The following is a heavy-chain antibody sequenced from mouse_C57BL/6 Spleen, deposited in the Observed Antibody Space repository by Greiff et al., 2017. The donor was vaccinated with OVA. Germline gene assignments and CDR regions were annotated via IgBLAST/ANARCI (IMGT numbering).Heavy chain of an antibody. CDR2: IHPNSGST. D-gene: IGHD1-1*01. CDR1: GYTFTSYW. Sequence: QVQLQQPGAELVKPGASVKLSCKASGYTFTSYWMHWVKQRPGQGLEWIGMIHPNSGSTNYNEKFKSKATLTVDKSSSTAYMQLSSLTSEDSAVYYCARSDYYGSSYGFAWFAYWGQGTLVTVSA. CDR3: ARSDYYGSSYGFAWFAY. V-gene: IGHV1-64*01. J-gene: IGHJ3*01.